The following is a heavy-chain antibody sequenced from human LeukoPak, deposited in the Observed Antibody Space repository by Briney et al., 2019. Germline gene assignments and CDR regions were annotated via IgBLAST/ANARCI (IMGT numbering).Heavy chain of an antibody. CDR3: SRGLDSRKLGY. CDR1: GASLNGDDQY. V-gene: IGHV4-31*03. CDR2: IHPSGML. D-gene: IGHD3-22*01. J-gene: IGHJ4*02. Sequence: KPSRTLSLTCPVSGASLNGDDQYWTWIRQGPGKGLEWIGSIHPSGMLYNNPSLESRVTMSRDTSKNQFSLNLNSVTAADTAVYFCSRGLDSRKLGYWGQGILVTVSS.